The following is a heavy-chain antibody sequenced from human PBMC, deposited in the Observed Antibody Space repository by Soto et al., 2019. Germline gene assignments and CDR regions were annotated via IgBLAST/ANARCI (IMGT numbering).Heavy chain of an antibody. J-gene: IGHJ4*02. CDR2: IYYSGST. CDR1: GGSISRSSYY. CDR3: ASGYSYGPFDY. Sequence: SETLSLTCTVSGGSISRSSYYWSWIRQPPGKGLEWIGYIYYSGSTYYIPSLKSRVTISVDTSKNQFSLKLSSVTAADTAVYYCASGYSYGPFDYWGQGTLVTVSS. D-gene: IGHD5-18*01. V-gene: IGHV4-30-4*01.